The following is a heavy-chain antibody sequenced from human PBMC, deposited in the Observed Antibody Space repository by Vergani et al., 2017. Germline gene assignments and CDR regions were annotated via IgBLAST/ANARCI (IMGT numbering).Heavy chain of an antibody. D-gene: IGHD2-2*01. CDR3: AKVYSGYCSSTSCYAHFDY. J-gene: IGHJ4*02. Sequence: VQLLESGGDLVQPGGSLRLSCAASGFTFNHYAMNWVRQAPGKGLEWVAFIRYDGSNKYYADSVKGRFTISRDNSKNTLYLQMNSLRAEDTAVYYCAKVYSGYCSSTSCYAHFDYWGQGTLVTVSS. V-gene: IGHV3-30*02. CDR1: GFTFNHYA. CDR2: IRYDGSNK.